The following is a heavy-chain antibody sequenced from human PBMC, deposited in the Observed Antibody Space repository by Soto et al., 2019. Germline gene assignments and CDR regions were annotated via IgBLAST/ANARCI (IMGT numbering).Heavy chain of an antibody. V-gene: IGHV2-5*02. CDR2: IYWDDDK. D-gene: IGHD2-15*01. CDR1: GFSLSTTGVG. J-gene: IGHJ4*02. CDR3: AHRREYCSGSSCYSHIFDY. Sequence: QITLKESGPTLVKPTQTLTLTCTFSGFSLSTTGVGVGWIRQPPGKALEWLALIYWDDDKRYSPSLESRLTITKDTSKNQVVLTMTNVDPLDTATYYCAHRREYCSGSSCYSHIFDYWGQGTLVTVSS.